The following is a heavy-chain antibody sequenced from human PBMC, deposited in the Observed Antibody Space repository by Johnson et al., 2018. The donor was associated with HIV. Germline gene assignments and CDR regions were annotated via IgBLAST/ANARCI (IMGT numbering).Heavy chain of an antibody. CDR3: AKESETYGGNIGFEHPFDI. CDR1: GFIFSTFG. Sequence: VQLVESGGGVVQPGGSLRLSCAASGFIFSTFGMHWVRQAPGKGLEWVGRIKSKTEGGTKDYAAPVKGRFTISRDNSKNTLYLQMNSLRAEDTAVYYCAKESETYGGNIGFEHPFDIWGQGTMVTVSS. D-gene: IGHD4-23*01. V-gene: IGHV3-15*01. J-gene: IGHJ3*02. CDR2: IKSKTEGGTK.